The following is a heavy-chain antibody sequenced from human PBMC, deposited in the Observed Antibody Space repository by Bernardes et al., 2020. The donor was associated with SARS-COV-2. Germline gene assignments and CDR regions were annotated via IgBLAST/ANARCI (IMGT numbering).Heavy chain of an antibody. D-gene: IGHD3-9*01. CDR3: ARDAGVLVISALHWFDP. CDR1: GFTFSSYW. CDR2: INSDGGST. J-gene: IGHJ5*02. Sequence: GGSLRLSCAASGFTFSSYWMHWVRQAPGKGLVWVSRINSDGGSTNYADSVKGRFTISRDNAKNTVYLQMNSLRAEDTAVYYCARDAGVLVISALHWFDPWGQGTLVTVSS. V-gene: IGHV3-74*01.